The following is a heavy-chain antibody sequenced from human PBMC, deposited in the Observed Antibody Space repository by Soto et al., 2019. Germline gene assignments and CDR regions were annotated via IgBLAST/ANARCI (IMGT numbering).Heavy chain of an antibody. Sequence: EVQLVESGGGLVQPGGSLRLSCAASGFTVSSNYMTWVRQAPGKGLEWVSLIYSGGTTYYADSVKGRFIISRDNSKNPLYLQMNSLRAEDTAVYYCARGFSNYVAWFDPWGQGPLVTVSS. CDR1: GFTVSSNY. J-gene: IGHJ5*02. CDR3: ARGFSNYVAWFDP. D-gene: IGHD4-4*01. V-gene: IGHV3-66*01. CDR2: IYSGGTT.